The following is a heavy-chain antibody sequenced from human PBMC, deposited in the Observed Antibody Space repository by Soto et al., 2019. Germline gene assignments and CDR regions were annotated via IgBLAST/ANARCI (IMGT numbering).Heavy chain of an antibody. CDR2: ISGSGGST. CDR1: GFTFSSYA. CDR3: ARLLHDYIWGSYGTIFDY. Sequence: GGSLRLSCAASGFTFSSYAMSWVRQAPEKGLEWVSAISGSGGSTYYADSVKGRFTISRDNSKNTLYLQMNSLRAEDTAVYYCARLLHDYIWGSYGTIFDYWGQGTLVTVSS. J-gene: IGHJ4*02. D-gene: IGHD3-16*01. V-gene: IGHV3-23*01.